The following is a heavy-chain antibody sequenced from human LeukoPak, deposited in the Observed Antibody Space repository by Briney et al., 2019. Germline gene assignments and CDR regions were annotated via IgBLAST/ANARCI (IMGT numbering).Heavy chain of an antibody. V-gene: IGHV4-38-2*02. CDR2: INHSGST. CDR3: ARDLYYDILTGYFGVDAFDS. Sequence: PSETLSLTCTVSGYSISSGYYWGWIRQPPGKGLEWIRSINHSGSTYHNPSLKSRVTISVDTSKNQFSLKLSSVTAADTAVYYCARDLYYDILTGYFGVDAFDSWGQGTMVTVSS. D-gene: IGHD3-9*01. CDR1: GYSISSGYY. J-gene: IGHJ3*02.